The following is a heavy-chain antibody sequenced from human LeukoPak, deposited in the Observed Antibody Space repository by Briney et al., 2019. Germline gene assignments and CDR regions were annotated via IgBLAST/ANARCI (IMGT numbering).Heavy chain of an antibody. CDR2: INHSGST. Sequence: SETLSLTCAVYGGSFSGYYWSWIRQPPGKGLEWIGEINHSGSTNYNPSLKSRVTISVDTSKNQFSLKLSSVTAADTAVYYCARTQYSSSSVGYYYYYYMDVWGKGTTVTVSS. V-gene: IGHV4-34*01. CDR3: ARTQYSSSSVGYYYYYYMDV. D-gene: IGHD6-6*01. J-gene: IGHJ6*03. CDR1: GGSFSGYY.